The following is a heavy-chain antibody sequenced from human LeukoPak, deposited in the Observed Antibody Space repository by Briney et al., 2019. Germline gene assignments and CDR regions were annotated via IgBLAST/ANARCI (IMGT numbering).Heavy chain of an antibody. Sequence: ASVKVSCKASGYSFTSYYMHWVRQAPGQGLEWMGFINPSGSSAAYAQKFQGRLTMTRDMFTSTDYMELTSLTSDDTAVYYCARDNSVGETAWWLDPRGQGTLVTVSS. CDR3: ARDNSVGETAWWLDP. CDR1: GYSFTSYY. J-gene: IGHJ5*02. CDR2: INPSGSSA. V-gene: IGHV1-46*01. D-gene: IGHD1-26*01.